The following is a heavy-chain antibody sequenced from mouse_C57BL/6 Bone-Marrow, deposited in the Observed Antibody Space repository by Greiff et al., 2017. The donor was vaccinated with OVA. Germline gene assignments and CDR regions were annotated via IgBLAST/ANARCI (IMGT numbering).Heavy chain of an antibody. CDR1: GFSLTSYG. V-gene: IGHV2-2*01. Sequence: QVQLQQSGPGLVQPSQSLSITCTVSGFSLTSYGVHWVRQSPGKGLEWLGVIWSGGSTDYNAAFISRLSISKDNSKSKVFFKMNSLQADDTAIYYCARGNTVGSLYAMDYWGQGTSVTVSS. J-gene: IGHJ4*01. CDR2: IWSGGST. CDR3: ARGNTVGSLYAMDY. D-gene: IGHD1-1*01.